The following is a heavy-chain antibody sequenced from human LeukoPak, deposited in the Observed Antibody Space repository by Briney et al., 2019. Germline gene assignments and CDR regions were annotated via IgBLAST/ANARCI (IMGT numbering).Heavy chain of an antibody. CDR3: AITYTSGSGDAFDV. Sequence: ASVKVSCKASGYTFIGYYIHWVRQAPGQGLEWMGWINPNSGVTNYGQKFQGRVTMTRDTSISTAYMDLSRLRSDDTAVYFCAITYTSGSGDAFDVWGQGRMVAVSS. J-gene: IGHJ3*01. CDR1: GYTFIGYY. CDR2: INPNSGVT. V-gene: IGHV1-2*02. D-gene: IGHD6-19*01.